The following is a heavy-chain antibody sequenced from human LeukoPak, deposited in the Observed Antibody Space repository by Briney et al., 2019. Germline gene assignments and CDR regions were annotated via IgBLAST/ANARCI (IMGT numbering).Heavy chain of an antibody. CDR1: GFTFSTDA. CDR2: ISYDGSNK. D-gene: IGHD3-9*01. Sequence: TGRSLRLSCAASGFTFSTDAIHWVRQAPGKGLEWLAVISYDGSNKHYADSVEGRFTISRDNSKNTLYLQMNSLRAEDTAVYYCARVEGYYDILTGYQLGGFDIWGQGTKVTVSS. V-gene: IGHV3-30*04. J-gene: IGHJ3*02. CDR3: ARVEGYYDILTGYQLGGFDI.